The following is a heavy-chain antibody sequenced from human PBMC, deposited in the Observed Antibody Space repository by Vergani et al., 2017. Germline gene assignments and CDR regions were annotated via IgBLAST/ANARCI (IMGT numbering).Heavy chain of an antibody. V-gene: IGHV5-51*07. D-gene: IGHD3-22*01. CDR3: ATLYGRHSSESKYFDY. J-gene: IGHJ4*02. CDR2: IHPADSDT. CDR1: GYSFTNYW. Sequence: EVQLVQSGAEVKKPGESLKISCQISGYSFTNYWIGWVHQMPGKGLEWMGIIHPADSDTRYSLSFQGQVTISVDKSISTVYLQTSSLRATDSAMYYCATLYGRHSSESKYFDYWGQGTLVTVSS.